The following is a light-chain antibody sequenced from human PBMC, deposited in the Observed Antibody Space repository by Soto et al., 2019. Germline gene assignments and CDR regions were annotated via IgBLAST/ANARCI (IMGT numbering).Light chain of an antibody. CDR1: QFVSTN. CDR2: SAS. V-gene: IGKV3-15*01. CDR3: QQFNNWPPLT. J-gene: IGKJ4*01. Sequence: EVVMTQSPATLSVSPGERVTLSCRASQFVSTNLAWYQQKPGQAPRLLIYSASTRATGIPARFSGSGSGTEFTLTISSLQSEDFGVYCCQQFNNWPPLTFGGGTKVEIK.